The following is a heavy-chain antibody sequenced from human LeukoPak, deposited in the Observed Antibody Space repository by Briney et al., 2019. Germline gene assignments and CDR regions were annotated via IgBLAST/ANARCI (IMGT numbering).Heavy chain of an antibody. Sequence: PRASVKVSCKTSGYTFTDYYLHWVRQAPGQGLEWMGWINLNSGGISSAQKFQGRVTMTRDTSITTVYMEVSWLTSDDTAIYYCARADRLHGGPYLIGPWGQGTLVTVSS. J-gene: IGHJ5*02. CDR1: GYTFTDYY. V-gene: IGHV1-2*02. CDR3: ARADRLHGGPYLIGP. D-gene: IGHD3-16*01. CDR2: INLNSGGI.